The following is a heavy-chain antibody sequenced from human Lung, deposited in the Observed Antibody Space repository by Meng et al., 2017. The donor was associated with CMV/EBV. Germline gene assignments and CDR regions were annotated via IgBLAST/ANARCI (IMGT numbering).Heavy chain of an antibody. CDR3: ANLGGAGALDY. CDR1: GFRFSTYG. V-gene: IGHV3-30*02. CDR2: IRFDGSNQ. D-gene: IGHD1-26*01. J-gene: IGHJ4*02. Sequence: SCAASGFRFSTYGMNWVRQAPGKGLEWVAFIRFDGSNQYYEDSVKGRFSISRDNSKNMLYLQMNSLRSEDTAVYYCANLGGAGALDYWGQGTLVTVSS.